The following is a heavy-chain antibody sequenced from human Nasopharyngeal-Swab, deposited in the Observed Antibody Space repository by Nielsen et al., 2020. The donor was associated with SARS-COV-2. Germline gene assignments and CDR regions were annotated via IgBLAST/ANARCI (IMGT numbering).Heavy chain of an antibody. V-gene: IGHV1-18*01. Sequence: ASVKVSCKASGYTFTSYGISWVRQAPGQGLEWMGWISAYNGNTNYAQKLQGRVTMTTDTSTSTAYMELRSLRSEDTAVYYCARKWEAARPDGAPREAGWYFDLWGRGTLVTVSS. CDR1: GYTFTSYG. D-gene: IGHD6-6*01. J-gene: IGHJ2*01. CDR3: ARKWEAARPDGAPREAGWYFDL. CDR2: ISAYNGNT.